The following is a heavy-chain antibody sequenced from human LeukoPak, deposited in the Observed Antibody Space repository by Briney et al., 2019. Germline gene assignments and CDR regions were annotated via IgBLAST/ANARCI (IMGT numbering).Heavy chain of an antibody. D-gene: IGHD4-17*01. CDR1: GFTFSSYA. CDR2: ISGSGGST. Sequence: GGSLRLSCAASGFTFSSYAMSWVRQAPGKGLEWVSAISGSGGSTYYADSVKGRFTISRDNSKNTLYLQMNSLRAEDTAAYYCAKDRVFYGDYFDYWGQGTLVTVSS. J-gene: IGHJ4*02. CDR3: AKDRVFYGDYFDY. V-gene: IGHV3-23*01.